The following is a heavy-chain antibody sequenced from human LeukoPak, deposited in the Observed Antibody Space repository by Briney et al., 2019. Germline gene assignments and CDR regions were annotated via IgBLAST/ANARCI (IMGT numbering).Heavy chain of an antibody. CDR2: IYYSKNT. CDR1: GGSMSSSSYY. V-gene: IGHV4-39*01. D-gene: IGHD5-18*01. J-gene: IGHJ4*02. CDR3: VSPRGFSYGYFDY. Sequence: SETLSLTRTVSGGSMSSSSYYWGWIRQPPGKGLEWIGSIYYSKNTYYNPSLKSRVTISADTSKNQFSLTLGSVSATDTAVYYCVSPRGFSYGYFDYWGQGTLVTVSS.